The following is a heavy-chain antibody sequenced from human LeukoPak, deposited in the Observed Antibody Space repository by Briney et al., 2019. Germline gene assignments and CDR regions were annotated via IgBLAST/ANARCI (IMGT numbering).Heavy chain of an antibody. Sequence: SVKVSCKASGGTFSTHSISWVRQAPAQGLEWMGRIIPIIGRAIYAQKFQGRVTVTADKSTTTAHMELSSLRSEDTAMYYCAREGLSSSYSYGLHVWGQGTTVIVSS. D-gene: IGHD3-22*01. CDR1: GGTFSTHS. CDR3: AREGLSSSYSYGLHV. CDR2: IIPIIGRA. J-gene: IGHJ6*02. V-gene: IGHV1-69*08.